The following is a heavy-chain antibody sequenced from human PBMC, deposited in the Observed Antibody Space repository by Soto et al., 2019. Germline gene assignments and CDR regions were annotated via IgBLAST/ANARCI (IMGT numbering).Heavy chain of an antibody. Sequence: QVQLQQWGAGLLKPSETLSLTCAVYGGSFSGYYWSWIRQPPGKGLEWIGEINHSGSTNYNPSLKSRVTISVDTSKNQCSLKVSAVTAADTAVYYCARGYIVVGPAAMFHYYCYVDVWGKGTTVTVSS. D-gene: IGHD2-2*01. J-gene: IGHJ6*03. CDR2: INHSGST. CDR3: ARGYIVVGPAAMFHYYCYVDV. V-gene: IGHV4-34*01. CDR1: GGSFSGYY.